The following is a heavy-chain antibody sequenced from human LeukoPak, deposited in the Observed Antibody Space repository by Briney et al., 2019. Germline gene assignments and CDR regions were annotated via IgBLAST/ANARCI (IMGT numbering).Heavy chain of an antibody. CDR1: GFTFSRNA. Sequence: PGGSLRLSCAASGFTFSRNAIHWVRQAPGKGLEWVSAISTTGGSTYYADSVKGRFTISRDNSKNTLSLQMDSLRVEDTAVYYCAKDWTTVVTPKGYYFDSWGQGTLVTVPS. V-gene: IGHV3-23*01. J-gene: IGHJ4*02. D-gene: IGHD4-23*01. CDR3: AKDWTTVVTPKGYYFDS. CDR2: ISTTGGST.